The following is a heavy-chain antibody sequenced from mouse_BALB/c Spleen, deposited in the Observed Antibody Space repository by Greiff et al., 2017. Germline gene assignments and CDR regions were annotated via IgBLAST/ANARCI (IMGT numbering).Heavy chain of an antibody. CDR2: INPYNDGT. D-gene: IGHD1-3*01. CDR1: GYTFTSYV. J-gene: IGHJ4*01. V-gene: IGHV1-14*01. Sequence: VQLQQPGAELVMPGASVKMSCKASGYTFTSYVMHWVKQKPGQGLEWIGYINPYNDGTKYNEKFKGKATLTSDKSSSTAYMELSSLTSEDSAVYYCARGGLKNAMDYWGQGTSVTVSS. CDR3: ARGGLKNAMDY.